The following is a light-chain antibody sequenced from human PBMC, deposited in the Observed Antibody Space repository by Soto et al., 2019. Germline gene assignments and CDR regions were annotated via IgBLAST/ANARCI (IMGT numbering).Light chain of an antibody. J-gene: IGKJ3*01. CDR3: QKYGSSPPVT. CDR1: QSVSSSY. Sequence: EIVLTQSPGTLSLSPGERATLSCRASQSVSSSYLAWYQQKPGQAPRLLIYGASSRATGIPDRFSGSGSGTDFTLTISRLEPEDFAGYYCQKYGSSPPVTFGPGTKVDIK. V-gene: IGKV3-20*01. CDR2: GAS.